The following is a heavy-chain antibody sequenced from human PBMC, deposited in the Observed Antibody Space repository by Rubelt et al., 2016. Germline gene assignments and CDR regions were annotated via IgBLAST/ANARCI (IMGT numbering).Heavy chain of an antibody. CDR2: IYYSGST. CDR1: GGSISSYY. D-gene: IGHD3-16*01. J-gene: IGHJ4*02. V-gene: IGHV4-59*01. CDR3: ARGLAFLYYFDY. Sequence: QVQLQESGPGLVKPSETLSLTCTVSGGSISSYYWSWIRQPPGKGLEWIGYIYYSGSTNYNPSRKRRVTMSVDTAKNQFSLKLSSVTAADTAVYYCARGLAFLYYFDYWGQGTLVTVSS.